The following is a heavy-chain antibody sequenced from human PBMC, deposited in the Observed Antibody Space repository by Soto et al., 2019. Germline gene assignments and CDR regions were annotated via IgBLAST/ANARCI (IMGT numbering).Heavy chain of an antibody. CDR3: ARHLPNYYYYYLDV. J-gene: IGHJ6*03. CDR1: GGSITNNY. V-gene: IGHV4-59*08. Sequence: SETLSLTCTVSGGSITNNYWSWIRQFPGKGLEWIGYVYSSGSTKHNPSLKSRVTISVDTAKNQFSLKLSSVTAADTAIYYCARHLPNYYYYYLDVWGKGTTVTISS. CDR2: VYSSGST. D-gene: IGHD2-8*01.